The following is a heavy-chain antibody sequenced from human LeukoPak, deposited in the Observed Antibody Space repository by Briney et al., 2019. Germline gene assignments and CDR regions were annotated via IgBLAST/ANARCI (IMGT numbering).Heavy chain of an antibody. CDR2: ISYDGSNK. CDR1: GFTFSSYA. V-gene: IGHV3-30*04. J-gene: IGHJ4*02. Sequence: GGSLRLSCAASGFTFSSYAMHWVRQAPGKGLEWAAGISYDGSNKYYADSVKGRFTISRDNSKNTLYLQMNSLRAEDTAVYYCAKDTQPNYYDSSGYDYWGQGTLVTVSS. CDR3: AKDTQPNYYDSSGYDY. D-gene: IGHD3-22*01.